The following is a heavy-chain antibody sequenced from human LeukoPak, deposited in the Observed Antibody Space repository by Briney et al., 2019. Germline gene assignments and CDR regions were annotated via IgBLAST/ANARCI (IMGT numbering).Heavy chain of an antibody. CDR1: GGSFSGYY. J-gene: IGHJ6*03. CDR3: ARGRVAARRVYYYYMDV. D-gene: IGHD6-6*01. Sequence: PSETLSLTCAVYGGSFSGYYWRGSRQPPGKGVEWSGEINHTAPTNYTPSLNTRVTISLDPSNHHFSLKLSSVTAPDTAVYYCARGRVAARRVYYYYMDVWGKGTTVTVSS. CDR2: INHTAPT. V-gene: IGHV4-34*01.